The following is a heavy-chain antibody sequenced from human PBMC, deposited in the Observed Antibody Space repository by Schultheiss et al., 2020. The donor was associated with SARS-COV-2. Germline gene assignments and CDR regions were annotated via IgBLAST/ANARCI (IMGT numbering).Heavy chain of an antibody. D-gene: IGHD5-18*01. J-gene: IGHJ4*02. CDR1: GGSISSYY. CDR3: ARSENSYGSFDY. V-gene: IGHV4-4*07. CDR2: IYTSGNT. Sequence: SETLSLTCTVSGGSISSYYWSWIRQPAGKGLEWIGRIYTSGNTNYNPSLKSRVTISVDTSKSQFSLKLSSVTAADTAVYYCARSENSYGSFDYWGQGTLVTVSS.